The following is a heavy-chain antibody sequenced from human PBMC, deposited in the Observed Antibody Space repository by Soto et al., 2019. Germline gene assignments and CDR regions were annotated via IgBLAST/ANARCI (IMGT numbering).Heavy chain of an antibody. V-gene: IGHV4-31*03. Sequence: QVQLQESGPGLVKPSQTLSLTCTVSGGSISSGGYYWSWIRQHPGKGLEWIGYIYYSGSTYYNPSLKSRVTISVDTSKTQFPLKLSSVTAADTAVYYCARDVGSGRGDYYYGMDVWGQGTTVTVSS. CDR2: IYYSGST. CDR1: GGSISSGGYY. D-gene: IGHD3-10*01. J-gene: IGHJ6*02. CDR3: ARDVGSGRGDYYYGMDV.